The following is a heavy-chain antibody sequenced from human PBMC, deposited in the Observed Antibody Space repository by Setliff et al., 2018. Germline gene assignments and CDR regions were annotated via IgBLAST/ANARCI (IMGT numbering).Heavy chain of an antibody. Sequence: ASVKVSCKVSGYTLTELSMHWVRQAPGKGXXXXXXXXXXXXXXXXXXXXXXRXXXXEDTSTDTAYMELSSLRSEDTAVYYCATQPLQWEPLGFDYWGQGTLVTVS. CDR2: XXXXXXXX. J-gene: IGHJ4*02. CDR1: GYTLTELS. CDR3: ATQPLQWEPLGFDY. V-gene: IGHV1-24*01. D-gene: IGHD1-26*01.